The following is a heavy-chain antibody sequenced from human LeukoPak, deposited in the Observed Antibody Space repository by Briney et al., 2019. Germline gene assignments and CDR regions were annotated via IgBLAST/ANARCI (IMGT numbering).Heavy chain of an antibody. D-gene: IGHD6-19*01. J-gene: IGHJ5*02. V-gene: IGHV3-33*08. CDR1: GFTFSSYA. Sequence: PGGSLRLSCAASGFTFSSYAMSWVRQAPGKGLEWVAVIWYDGSNKYYADSVKGRFTISRDNSKNTLYLQMNSLRAEDTAVYYCARDRGEQWLVRRVRFDPWGQGTLVTVSS. CDR3: ARDRGEQWLVRRVRFDP. CDR2: IWYDGSNK.